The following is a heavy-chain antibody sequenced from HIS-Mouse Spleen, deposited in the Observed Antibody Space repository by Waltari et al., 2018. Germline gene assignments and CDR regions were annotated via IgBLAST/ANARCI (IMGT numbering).Heavy chain of an antibody. J-gene: IGHJ2*01. D-gene: IGHD6-13*01. CDR3: AREIPYSSSWYDWYFDL. Sequence: QLQLQESGPGLVKPPETLSLTCPVSGGSISSSSYYWGWIRQPPGKGLEWIGSIYYSGSTYYNPSLKSRVTIAVDTSKNQFSLKLSSVTAADTAVYYCAREIPYSSSWYDWYFDLWGRGTLVTVSS. CDR2: IYYSGST. V-gene: IGHV4-39*07. CDR1: GGSISSSSYY.